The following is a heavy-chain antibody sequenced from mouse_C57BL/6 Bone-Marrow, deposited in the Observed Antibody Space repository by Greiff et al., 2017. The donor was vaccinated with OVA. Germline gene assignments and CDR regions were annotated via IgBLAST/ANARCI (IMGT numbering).Heavy chain of an antibody. V-gene: IGHV1-7*01. CDR1: GYTFTSHW. CDR2: INSSSGYT. J-gene: IGHJ3*01. D-gene: IGHD2-3*01. Sequence: QVQLKQSGAELAKPGASVKLSCKASGYTFTSHWMHRVKQRPGQGLEWIGYINSSSGYTKYNQKFKDKATLTADKSSSTAYLQLSSPTYEDSAVYYCARRRWLLSFAYWGQGTLVTVSA. CDR3: ARRRWLLSFAY.